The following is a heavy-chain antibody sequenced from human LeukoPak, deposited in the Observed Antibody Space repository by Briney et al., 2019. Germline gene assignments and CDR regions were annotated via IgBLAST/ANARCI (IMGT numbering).Heavy chain of an antibody. D-gene: IGHD2-2*03. J-gene: IGHJ5*02. CDR1: GFTFSSYA. CDR2: ISYDGSNK. Sequence: GGSLRLSCAASGFTFSSYAMHWVRQAPGKGLEXVAVISYDGSNKYYADSVKGRFTISRDNSKNTLYLQMNSLRAEDTAVYYCARESDGYCSNTSCPNWFDPWGQGTLVTVSS. V-gene: IGHV3-30*04. CDR3: ARESDGYCSNTSCPNWFDP.